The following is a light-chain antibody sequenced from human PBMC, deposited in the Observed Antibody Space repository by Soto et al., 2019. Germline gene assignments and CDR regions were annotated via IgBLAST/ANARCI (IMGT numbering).Light chain of an antibody. J-gene: IGKJ1*01. CDR1: QSISSW. V-gene: IGKV1-5*01. CDR2: DAS. CDR3: QQYNSSPAA. Sequence: DIQMTQSPSTLSASIGARVTITCRASQSISSWLAWYQQKPGKAPKLLIYDASSLESGVPSRFSGSGSGTEFTLTISSLQPDDFATYYCQQYNSSPAAFGQGTKVDIK.